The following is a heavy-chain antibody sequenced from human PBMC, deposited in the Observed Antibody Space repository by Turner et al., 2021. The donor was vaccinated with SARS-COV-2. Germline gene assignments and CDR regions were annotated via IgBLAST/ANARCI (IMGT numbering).Heavy chain of an antibody. D-gene: IGHD3-22*01. J-gene: IGHJ4*02. V-gene: IGHV3-30-3*01. CDR3: AREDYYDSSGSLDY. CDR2: ISYDGSDK. CDR1: GLTFSTYA. Sequence: QVQLVESGGGVVQPGGSLRRACAASGLTFSTYAMHWVRQAPGKGLEWVAVISYDGSDKYDADSVKGRFTISRDNSKNTLYLQMNSLRAEDTAVYYCAREDYYDSSGSLDYWGQGTLVTVSS.